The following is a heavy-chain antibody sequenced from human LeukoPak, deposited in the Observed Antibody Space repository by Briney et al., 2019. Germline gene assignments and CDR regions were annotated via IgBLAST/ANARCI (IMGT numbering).Heavy chain of an antibody. CDR3: TRGTVTTYYFDY. J-gene: IGHJ4*02. CDR1: GGSISGYY. V-gene: IGHV4-59*01. CDR2: IYYSGST. D-gene: IGHD4-17*01. Sequence: PSETLSLTCTVSGGSISGYYWSWIRQPPGKELEWIGYIYYSGSTNYNPSLKSRVTISVDTSKNQFSLQLSSVTAAYTAVYYCTRGTVTTYYFDYWGQGTLVTVSS.